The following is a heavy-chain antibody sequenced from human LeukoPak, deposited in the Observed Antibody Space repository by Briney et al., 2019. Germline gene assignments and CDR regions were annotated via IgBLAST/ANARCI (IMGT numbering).Heavy chain of an antibody. Sequence: SETLSLTCTVSGGSISGSAYYWSWIRQPPGKGLEWIGYIYNSGSTNYNPSLKSRVTISVDTSKNQFSLKLSSVTAADTAVYYCARGDGRGVPLYFFDYWGQGTLVTVSS. V-gene: IGHV4-61*08. CDR2: IYNSGST. J-gene: IGHJ4*02. D-gene: IGHD3-10*01. CDR1: GGSISGSAYY. CDR3: ARGDGRGVPLYFFDY.